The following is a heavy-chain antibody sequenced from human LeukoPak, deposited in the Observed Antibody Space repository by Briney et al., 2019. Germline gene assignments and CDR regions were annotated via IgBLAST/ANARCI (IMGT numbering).Heavy chain of an antibody. CDR1: GHTLIDLT. Sequence: ASVKVSCKVSGHTLIDLTMHWVRQAPGKGLEWMGGFDPGNGEIIYVQKFQGRVTMTEDASTDTAYMELSSLKSVDTAVYYCAAGGLYDLLPYWGQGTLVTVSS. CDR2: FDPGNGEI. J-gene: IGHJ4*02. D-gene: IGHD3-3*01. CDR3: AAGGLYDLLPY. V-gene: IGHV1-24*01.